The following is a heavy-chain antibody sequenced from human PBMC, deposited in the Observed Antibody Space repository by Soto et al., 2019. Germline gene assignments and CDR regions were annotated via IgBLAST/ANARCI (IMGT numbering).Heavy chain of an antibody. CDR2: INSDGSST. D-gene: IGHD4-17*01. Sequence: GGSLRLSCAASGFTFSSYWMHWVRQAPGKGLVWVSRINSDGSSTSYADSVKGRFTISRDNAKNTLYLQMNSLRAEDTAVYYCAKDGDYGDYVYSYYYGMDVWGQGTTVTVSS. CDR3: AKDGDYGDYVYSYYYGMDV. V-gene: IGHV3-74*01. J-gene: IGHJ6*02. CDR1: GFTFSSYW.